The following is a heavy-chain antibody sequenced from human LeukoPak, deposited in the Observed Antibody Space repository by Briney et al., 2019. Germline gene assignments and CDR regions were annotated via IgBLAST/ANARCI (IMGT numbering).Heavy chain of an antibody. CDR2: MNPNSGNT. CDR1: GYTFTSYD. D-gene: IGHD2-2*02. J-gene: IGHJ4*02. Sequence: ASVKVSCKASGYTFTSYDINWVRQATGQGLEWMGWMNPNSGNTGYAQKFQGRVTMTRNTSISTAYMELSSLRSEDTAVYYCARGNYCSSTSCYNRVGDYWGQGTLVTVSS. CDR3: ARGNYCSSTSCYNRVGDY. V-gene: IGHV1-8*01.